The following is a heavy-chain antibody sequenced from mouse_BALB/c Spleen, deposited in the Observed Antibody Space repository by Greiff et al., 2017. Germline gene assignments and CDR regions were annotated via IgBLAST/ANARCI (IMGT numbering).Heavy chain of an antibody. Sequence: QVQLKQSGAELVRPGSSVKISCKASGYAFSSYWMNWVKQRPGQGLEWIGQIYPGDGDTNYNGKFKGKATLTADKSSSTAYMQLSSLTSEDSAVYFCARWGYYGSSYFDDWGQGTTLTVSS. D-gene: IGHD1-1*01. CDR2: IYPGDGDT. V-gene: IGHV1-80*01. CDR3: ARWGYYGSSYFDD. J-gene: IGHJ2*01. CDR1: GYAFSSYW.